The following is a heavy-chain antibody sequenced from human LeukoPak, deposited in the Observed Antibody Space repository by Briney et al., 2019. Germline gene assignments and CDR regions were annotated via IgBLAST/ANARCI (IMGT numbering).Heavy chain of an antibody. CDR3: ARDTGPQWLVGFDY. D-gene: IGHD6-19*01. V-gene: IGHV1-46*01. J-gene: IGHJ4*02. Sequence: ASAKVSCKASGYTYTNHYMYWVRQATGQWLEWMGIINPSGGSTSYAQKFQGRVTMTRDTSTSTVYMELSSLRSEDTAVYYCARDTGPQWLVGFDYWGQGTLVTVSS. CDR2: INPSGGST. CDR1: GYTYTNHY.